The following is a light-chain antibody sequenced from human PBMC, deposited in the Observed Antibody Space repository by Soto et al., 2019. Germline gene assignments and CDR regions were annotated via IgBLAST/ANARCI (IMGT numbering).Light chain of an antibody. V-gene: IGKV1-6*01. CDR1: QSINKY. CDR2: AAS. J-gene: IGKJ1*01. Sequence: THMTQSPSCLSASFGNTITITCRASQSINKYLDWYQQKPGKAPKLLIYAASRLQSGIPSRFSGSGSGTDFTLTISSLQSEDFATYYCLQDYNYPRTFGQGTKVDIK. CDR3: LQDYNYPRT.